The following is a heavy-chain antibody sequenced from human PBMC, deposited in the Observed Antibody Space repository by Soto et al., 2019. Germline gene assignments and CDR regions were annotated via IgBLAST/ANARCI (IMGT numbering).Heavy chain of an antibody. Sequence: SVKVSCKASGRTFSTYAITWVRQPPGQGLEWMGGIIPIFGTANYAQKFQGRVTITADESTSTAYMELSSLRSEDTAVYYCAIGGYDRWYGYWGQGILVTVSS. V-gene: IGHV1-69*13. CDR1: GRTFSTYA. CDR3: AIGGYDRWYGY. CDR2: IIPIFGTA. J-gene: IGHJ4*02. D-gene: IGHD5-12*01.